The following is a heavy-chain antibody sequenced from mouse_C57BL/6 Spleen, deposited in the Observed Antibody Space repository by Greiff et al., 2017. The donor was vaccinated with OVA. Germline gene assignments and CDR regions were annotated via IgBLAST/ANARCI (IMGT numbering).Heavy chain of an antibody. Sequence: VQLQQSGAELVKPGASVKISCKASGYAFSSYWMNWVKQRPGKGLEWIGQIYPGDGDTNYNGKFKGKATLTADKSSSTAYMQLSSLTSEDSAVYFCARSGTGTFRTMDYWGQGTSVTVSS. J-gene: IGHJ4*01. CDR1: GYAFSSYW. CDR3: ARSGTGTFRTMDY. CDR2: IYPGDGDT. V-gene: IGHV1-80*01. D-gene: IGHD4-1*01.